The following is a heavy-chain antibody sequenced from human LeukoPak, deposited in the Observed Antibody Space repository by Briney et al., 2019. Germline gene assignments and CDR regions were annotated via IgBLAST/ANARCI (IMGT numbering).Heavy chain of an antibody. Sequence: SETLSLTCTVSGYSISSGDYWGCIRQPPGEGLGWIVSIYHSGSTYYNPSLKSRFTISVATSKNQFSLKLSSVTAADTAVYYCARAGVELRYDWFDPWGQGTLVTVSS. CDR2: IYHSGST. J-gene: IGHJ5*02. D-gene: IGHD1-7*01. V-gene: IGHV4-38-2*02. CDR1: GYSISSGDY. CDR3: ARAGVELRYDWFDP.